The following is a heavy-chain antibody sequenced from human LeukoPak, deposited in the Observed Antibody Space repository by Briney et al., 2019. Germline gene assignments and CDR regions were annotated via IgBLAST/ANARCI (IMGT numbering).Heavy chain of an antibody. Sequence: GGSLRLSCAATGLSVSSNFMSWVRQAPGKGLEWVSAISGSGASTYHADSVKGRFTISRDNSKNTLYLLMNSLRAEDTAVYYCAKAVIRYFDYWGQGTLVTVSS. J-gene: IGHJ4*02. V-gene: IGHV3-23*01. D-gene: IGHD2/OR15-2a*01. CDR1: GLSVSSNF. CDR2: ISGSGAST. CDR3: AKAVIRYFDY.